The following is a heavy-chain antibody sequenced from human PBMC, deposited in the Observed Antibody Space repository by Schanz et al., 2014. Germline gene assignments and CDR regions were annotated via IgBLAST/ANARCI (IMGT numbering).Heavy chain of an antibody. D-gene: IGHD6-13*01. V-gene: IGHV3-23*04. Sequence: VQLVESGGGLVQPGGSRRLSCAASGFTFRSYAMSWVRQAPGEGMEWVSGISGSGSSTYYADSVKGRFTISRDNSKNTLYLQMNSLRVEDTAVYSCAKGRSSSWSDPEYFDYWGQGTLVTVSS. J-gene: IGHJ4*02. CDR1: GFTFRSYA. CDR2: ISGSGSST. CDR3: AKGRSSSWSDPEYFDY.